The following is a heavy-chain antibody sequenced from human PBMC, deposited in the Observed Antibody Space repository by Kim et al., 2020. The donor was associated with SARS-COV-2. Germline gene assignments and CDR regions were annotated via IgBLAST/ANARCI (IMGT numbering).Heavy chain of an antibody. D-gene: IGHD7-27*01. V-gene: IGHV3-9*01. CDR1: GFTFGDYA. J-gene: IGHJ5*02. CDR3: AKDSSPLWGSGLVNWFDP. Sequence: GGSLRLSCAASGFTFGDYAMHWVRQAPGKGLEWVSGISWNSGSIGYADSVKGRFTISRDNAKNSLYLQMNSLRAEDTALYYCAKDSSPLWGSGLVNWFDPWGQGTLVTVSS. CDR2: ISWNSGSI.